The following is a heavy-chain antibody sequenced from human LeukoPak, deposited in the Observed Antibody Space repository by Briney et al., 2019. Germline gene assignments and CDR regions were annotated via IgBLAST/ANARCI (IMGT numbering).Heavy chain of an antibody. D-gene: IGHD3-10*01. Sequence: GGSLRLSCVASGFNFRNLWMSWVRQAPGKGLEWVANINQLGSENDYVDSVKGRFIIFRDNDQKSLFLQMNSLRAEDTAVYYCASDRGAFDIWGQGTMVTVSS. CDR2: INQLGSEN. V-gene: IGHV3-7*05. J-gene: IGHJ3*02. CDR3: ASDRGAFDI. CDR1: GFNFRNLW.